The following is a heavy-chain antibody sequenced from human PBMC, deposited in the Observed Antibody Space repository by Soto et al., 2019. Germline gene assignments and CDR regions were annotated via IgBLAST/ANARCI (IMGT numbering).Heavy chain of an antibody. CDR2: IYYSGST. V-gene: IGHV4-59*08. D-gene: IGHD3-9*01. CDR3: ARHYDILTGYPYNWFDP. J-gene: IGHJ5*02. CDR1: GGSISSYY. Sequence: SETLSLTCTVSGGSISSYYWIWIRQPPGKGLEWIGYIYYSGSTNYNPSLKSRVTISVDTSKNQFSLKLSSVTAADTAVYYCARHYDILTGYPYNWFDPWGQGTLVTVSS.